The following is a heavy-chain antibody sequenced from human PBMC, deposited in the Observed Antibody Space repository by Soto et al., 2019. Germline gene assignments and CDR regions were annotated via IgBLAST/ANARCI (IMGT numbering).Heavy chain of an antibody. V-gene: IGHV1-2*04. CDR2: INPKSGGT. D-gene: IGHD2-8*01. CDR1: GYSFTDYH. Sequence: ASVKVSCKASGYSFTDYHIHGVRQAPGRGLEWLGRINPKSGGTSTAQKFQGWVTMTTDTSISTASMELTRLKSDDTAIYYCARGSSTDCSNGVCSFFYNHDMDVCGQGTTVTVSS. CDR3: ARGSSTDCSNGVCSFFYNHDMDV. J-gene: IGHJ6*02.